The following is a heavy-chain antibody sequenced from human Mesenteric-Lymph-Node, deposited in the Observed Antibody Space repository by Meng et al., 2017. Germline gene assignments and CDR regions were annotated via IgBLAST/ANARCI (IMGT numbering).Heavy chain of an antibody. Sequence: SETLSLTCAAYGGSFSGYYWSWIRQPPGKGLDWIGEINHSGSTNYNPSLKSRVTISVDTSKNQFSLSLISVTAADTAVYYCARNRDSGLWGRGTLVTVSS. CDR2: INHSGST. D-gene: IGHD1-14*01. CDR3: ARNRDSGL. J-gene: IGHJ2*01. CDR1: GGSFSGYY. V-gene: IGHV4-34*01.